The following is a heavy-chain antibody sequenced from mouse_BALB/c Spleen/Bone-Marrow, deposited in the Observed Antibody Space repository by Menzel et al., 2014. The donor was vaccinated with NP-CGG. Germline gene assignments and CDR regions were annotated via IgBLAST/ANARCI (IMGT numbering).Heavy chain of an antibody. J-gene: IGHJ4*01. CDR2: IYPNNGGT. CDR3: ARGIITLYYYTMDY. Sequence: EVQLQQSGPELAKPGASVKISCKASGYTFTDYNMHWVKQSHGKSLEWIGYIYPNNGGTGYNLKFKNKATSTEDNSSSTAYMELRSLTSEDPAVYYCARGIITLYYYTMDYWGQGTSVTVSS. CDR1: GYTFTDYN. V-gene: IGHV1S29*02. D-gene: IGHD1-2*01.